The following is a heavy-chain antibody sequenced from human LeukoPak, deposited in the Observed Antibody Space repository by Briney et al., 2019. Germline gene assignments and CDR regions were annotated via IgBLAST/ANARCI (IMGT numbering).Heavy chain of an antibody. Sequence: GRSLRLSCAASGFTFSSYGMHWVRQAPGKGLEWVAVIWYDGSNKYYADSVKGRFTISRDNSKNTLYLQMNSLRAEDTAVYYCAKVRRGYSYGPPLDYWGQGTLVTASS. V-gene: IGHV3-33*06. CDR3: AKVRRGYSYGPPLDY. CDR2: IWYDGSNK. J-gene: IGHJ4*02. D-gene: IGHD5-18*01. CDR1: GFTFSSYG.